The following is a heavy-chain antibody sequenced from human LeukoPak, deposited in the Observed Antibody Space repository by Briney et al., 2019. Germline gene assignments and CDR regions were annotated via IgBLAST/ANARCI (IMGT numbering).Heavy chain of an antibody. V-gene: IGHV3-30-3*01. J-gene: IGHJ4*02. CDR1: GFTFSSYA. CDR2: ISYDGSNK. D-gene: IGHD3-3*01. CDR3: ARCPGDDFWRGYWDY. Sequence: GGSLRLSCAASGFTFSSYAMHWVRQAPGKGLEWVAVISYDGSNKYYADSVKGRFTISRDNLKNTLYLQMNSLRAEDTAVYYCARCPGDDFWRGYWDYWGQGTLVTGSS.